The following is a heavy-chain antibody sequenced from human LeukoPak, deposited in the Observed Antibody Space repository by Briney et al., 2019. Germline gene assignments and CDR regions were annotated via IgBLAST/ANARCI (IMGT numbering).Heavy chain of an antibody. CDR3: AKDIRRHSSGWYFATDAFDI. D-gene: IGHD6-19*01. V-gene: IGHV3-23*01. CDR2: ISGSGGST. J-gene: IGHJ3*02. CDR1: GFTFSSYA. Sequence: GGSLRLSCAASGFTFSSYAMSWVRQAPEKGLEWVSAISGSGGSTYYADSVKGRFTISRDNAKNSLYLQMNSLRAEDTALYYCAKDIRRHSSGWYFATDAFDIWGQGTMVTVSS.